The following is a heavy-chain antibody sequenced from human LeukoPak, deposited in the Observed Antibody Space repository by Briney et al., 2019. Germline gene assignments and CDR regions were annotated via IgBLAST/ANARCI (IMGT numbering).Heavy chain of an antibody. CDR3: AREFEVVVAATDY. V-gene: IGHV1-2*06. Sequence: ASVKVSCKASGYTFTGYYMHWVRQAPGQGLDWMGRINPNSGGTNYAQKFQGRVTMTRDTSISTAYMELSRLRSYDTAVYYCAREFEVVVAATDYWGQGTLVTVSS. CDR1: GYTFTGYY. J-gene: IGHJ4*02. CDR2: INPNSGGT. D-gene: IGHD2-15*01.